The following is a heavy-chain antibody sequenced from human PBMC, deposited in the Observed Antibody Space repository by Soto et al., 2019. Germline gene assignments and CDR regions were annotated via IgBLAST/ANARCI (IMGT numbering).Heavy chain of an antibody. Sequence: ESGGGLVQPGGSLRRSCAASGFTFSTYDMYWVRQPTGKGLEWVSSIGTAGDTYYPGSVKGRFTISRENAKSSLYLQMNSLRVGDTAVYYCARDRREPYDYGLDVWGQGTTVTVS. V-gene: IGHV3-13*04. D-gene: IGHD1-1*01. J-gene: IGHJ6*02. CDR1: GFTFSTYD. CDR3: ARDRREPYDYGLDV. CDR2: IGTAGDT.